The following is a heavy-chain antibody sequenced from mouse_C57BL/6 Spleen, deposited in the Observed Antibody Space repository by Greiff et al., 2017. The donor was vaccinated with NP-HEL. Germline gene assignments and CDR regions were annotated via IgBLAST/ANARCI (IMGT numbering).Heavy chain of an antibody. CDR2: INPNYGTT. CDR1: GYSFTDYN. CDR3: AQWGFITTVVDAY. J-gene: IGHJ3*01. D-gene: IGHD1-1*01. Sequence: LEESGPELVKPGASVKISCKASGYSFTDYNMNWVKQSNGKSLEWIGVINPNYGTTSYNQKFKGKATLTVDQSSSTAYMQLNSLTSEDSAVYYCAQWGFITTVVDAYWGQGTLVTVSA. V-gene: IGHV1-39*01.